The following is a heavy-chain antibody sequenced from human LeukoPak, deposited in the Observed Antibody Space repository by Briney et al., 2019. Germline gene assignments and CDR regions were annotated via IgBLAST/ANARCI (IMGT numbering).Heavy chain of an antibody. J-gene: IGHJ4*02. CDR2: IRGSGDNT. D-gene: IGHD4-23*01. Sequence: GGSLRLSCAASGFTFSSYAMSWVRQAPGKGLEWLSVIRGSGDNTYYADSMKGRFTISRDNSKSTLYLQMNSLRAEDTAIYYCARGIGGPDYWGRGTLVTVSS. CDR1: GFTFSSYA. CDR3: ARGIGGPDY. V-gene: IGHV3-23*01.